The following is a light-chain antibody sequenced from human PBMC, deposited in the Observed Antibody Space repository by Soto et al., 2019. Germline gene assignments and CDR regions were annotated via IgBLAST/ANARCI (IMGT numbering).Light chain of an antibody. V-gene: IGKV1-33*01. J-gene: IGKJ4*01. CDR1: QDISNY. CDR3: QQYNNLPLT. Sequence: DIQMTQSPSSLSASVGDRVTITCQACQDISNYLNWYQQKPGKAPKLLIYDASNLETGVPSRFSGSGSGTDFTFTISSLQPVDIATYYCQQYNNLPLTFGGGTKVDIK. CDR2: DAS.